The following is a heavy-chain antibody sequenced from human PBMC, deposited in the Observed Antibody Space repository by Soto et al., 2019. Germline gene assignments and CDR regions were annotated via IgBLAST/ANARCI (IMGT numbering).Heavy chain of an antibody. CDR3: AKDHHRKTPGATTADY. Sequence: GGSMRLSCAASGLTFSSYAMSWVRQAPGKGLEWVSAISGSGGSTYYADSVKGRFTISRDNSKNTLYLQMNSLRAEDTAVYYCAKDHHRKTPGATTADYWGQGTLVTVSS. D-gene: IGHD1-26*01. J-gene: IGHJ4*02. V-gene: IGHV3-23*01. CDR1: GLTFSSYA. CDR2: ISGSGGST.